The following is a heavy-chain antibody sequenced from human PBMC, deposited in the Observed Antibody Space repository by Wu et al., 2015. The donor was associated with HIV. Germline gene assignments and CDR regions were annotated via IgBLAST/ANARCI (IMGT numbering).Heavy chain of an antibody. CDR1: GGTFSSYA. J-gene: IGHJ5*02. D-gene: IGHD6-19*01. CDR3: ARDYQYSSGWYGDNWFDP. Sequence: QVQLVQSGAEVKKPGSSVKVSCKASGGTFSSYAISWVRQAPGQGLEWMGRIIPIFGTANYAQKFQGRVTITADESTSTAYMELSSLRSEDTAVYYCARDYQYSSGWYGDNWFDPWGQGTLVTVSA. V-gene: IGHV1-69*13. CDR2: IIPIFGTA.